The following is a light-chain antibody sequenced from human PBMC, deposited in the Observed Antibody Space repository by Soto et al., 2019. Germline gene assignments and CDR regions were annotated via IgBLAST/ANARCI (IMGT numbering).Light chain of an antibody. J-gene: IGLJ1*01. CDR2: EVV. CDR1: KNDIGVYDF. CDR3: KSYAGSNTYV. V-gene: IGLV2-8*01. Sequence: SVLTQPPSASGSPGQSVTISCTGTKNDIGVYDFVSWYQHHPGKAPRLIIYEVVQRPSGVPDRFSGSKSGNTASLTVSGLQAADEADYFCKSYAGSNTYVFGSGTKVT.